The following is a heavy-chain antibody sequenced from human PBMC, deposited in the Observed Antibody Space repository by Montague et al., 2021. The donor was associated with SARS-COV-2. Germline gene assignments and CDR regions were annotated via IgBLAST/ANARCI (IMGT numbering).Heavy chain of an antibody. V-gene: IGHV4-4*09. CDR3: ARRGYYDSAGYHWHLDL. Sequence: SETLSLTCTVSGGSINDHYRSWIRQSPGKGLEWIGYISSNGKTNXNPSLKSRVTLSADASRNEFSLKLDSVTAADTAVYSCARRGYYDSAGYHWHLDLWGRGMLVTVSS. CDR2: ISSNGKT. J-gene: IGHJ2*01. CDR1: GGSINDHY. D-gene: IGHD3-22*01.